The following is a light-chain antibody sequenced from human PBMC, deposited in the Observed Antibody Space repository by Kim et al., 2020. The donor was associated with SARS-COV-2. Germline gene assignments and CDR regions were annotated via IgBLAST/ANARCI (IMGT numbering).Light chain of an antibody. CDR1: QSVSSN. Sequence: VSPGERATLSCRASQSVSSNLAWYQQKPGQAPKLLIYGASTRATGIPARFSGSGSGTEFTLTISSLQSEDFAVYYCQQYNNWPLTFGGGTKVEIK. CDR2: GAS. CDR3: QQYNNWPLT. J-gene: IGKJ4*01. V-gene: IGKV3-15*01.